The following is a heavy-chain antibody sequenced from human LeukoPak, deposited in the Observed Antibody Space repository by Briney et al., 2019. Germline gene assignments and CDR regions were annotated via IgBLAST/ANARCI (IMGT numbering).Heavy chain of an antibody. J-gene: IGHJ4*02. D-gene: IGHD3-22*01. CDR2: INHSGST. CDR1: GGSFSGYY. Sequence: SETLSLTCAVYGGSFSGYYWSWIRQPPGKGLEWIGEINHSGSTNYNPSLKSRVTISVDTSKNQFSLKLSSVTAADTAVYYCARGPTYYYDSSVPTARWGQGTLVTVSS. CDR3: ARGPTYYYDSSVPTAR. V-gene: IGHV4-34*01.